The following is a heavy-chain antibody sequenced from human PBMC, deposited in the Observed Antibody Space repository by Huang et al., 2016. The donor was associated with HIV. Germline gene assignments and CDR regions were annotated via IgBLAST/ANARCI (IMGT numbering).Heavy chain of an antibody. Sequence: QVQLVESGGGVVQPGRSLRISCAAAGCTFSRYGMQWVRQAPGKGRGWVAVISYDAKTKYYADSVKGRFSISRDNSKTTVYLQLNSLRLEDTAVYYCAKGGSAAAVLDFWGQGTLVTVSS. J-gene: IGHJ4*02. CDR2: ISYDAKTK. CDR1: GCTFSRYG. V-gene: IGHV3-30*18. CDR3: AKGGSAAAVLDF. D-gene: IGHD6-13*01.